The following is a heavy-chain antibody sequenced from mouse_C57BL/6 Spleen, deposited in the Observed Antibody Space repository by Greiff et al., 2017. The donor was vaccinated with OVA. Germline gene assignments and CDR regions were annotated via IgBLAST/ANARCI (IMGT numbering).Heavy chain of an antibody. V-gene: IGHV5-17*01. J-gene: IGHJ3*01. CDR2: ISSGGSTI. CDR1: GFTFSDYG. Sequence: EVKLMESGGCLVKPGGSLKLSCAASGFTFSDYGMHWVRQAPEQGLAWVAYISSGGSTIYYADTVKGRFTISRDKAKNTLFLQKTSLRSEDTAMYYGARRRSCYWGQGTLVTVSA. CDR3: ARRRSCY.